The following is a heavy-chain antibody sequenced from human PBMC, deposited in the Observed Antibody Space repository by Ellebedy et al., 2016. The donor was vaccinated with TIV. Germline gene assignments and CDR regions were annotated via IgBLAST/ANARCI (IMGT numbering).Heavy chain of an antibody. V-gene: IGHV3-23*01. J-gene: IGHJ5*02. CDR1: GFIFSDYA. CDR2: ISGRGEST. CDR3: ATRGHSIGWFAD. D-gene: IGHD3-22*01. Sequence: GESLKISCATPGFIFSDYAISWVRQPPGKGLEWVSTISGRGESTFAADSVKGRFTISRDFSKRTVYLQMNSLRVEDTAVYFCATRGHSIGWFADWGQGTLVTVSS.